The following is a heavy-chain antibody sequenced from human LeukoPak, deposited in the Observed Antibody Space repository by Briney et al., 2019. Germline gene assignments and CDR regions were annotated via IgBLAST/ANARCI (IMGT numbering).Heavy chain of an antibody. CDR1: GGSITSNTYY. J-gene: IGHJ3*02. CDR2: IYYSGST. V-gene: IGHV4-39*07. Sequence: SETLSLTCTVSGGSITSNTYYWGWIRQPPGKGLEWIGSIYYSGSTYYNPSLKSRVTISVDTSKNQFSLKLSSVTAADTAVYYCARVASGSYFDIWGQGTMVTVSS. CDR3: ARVASGSYFDI. D-gene: IGHD1-26*01.